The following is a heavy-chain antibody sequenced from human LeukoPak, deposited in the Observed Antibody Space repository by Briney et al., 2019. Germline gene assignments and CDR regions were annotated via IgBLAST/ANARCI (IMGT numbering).Heavy chain of an antibody. CDR3: ARDRNGDQRANAFDI. D-gene: IGHD2-21*02. CDR1: GYTFTSYD. V-gene: IGHV1-46*01. CDR2: INPSGDTT. J-gene: IGHJ3*02. Sequence: ASVKVSCKASGYTFTSYDINWVRQATGQGLEWMGKINPSGDTTTYAQKFQGRITMTRDTSTSTVYMELSSLRSEDTAVYYCARDRNGDQRANAFDIWGQGTMVTVSS.